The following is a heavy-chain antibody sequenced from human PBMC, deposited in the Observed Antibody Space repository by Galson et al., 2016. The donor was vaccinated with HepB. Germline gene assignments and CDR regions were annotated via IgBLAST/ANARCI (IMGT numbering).Heavy chain of an antibody. CDR2: IEHRRSS. J-gene: IGHJ4*02. CDR3: ARGGDWRLDY. V-gene: IGHV4-4*01. Sequence: EWIGEIEHRRSSNFNPSLRSRVTISVDKSKNQFSLRLNSVTAADTAVYFCARGGDWRLDYWGQGSLVTVSS. D-gene: IGHD2-21*02.